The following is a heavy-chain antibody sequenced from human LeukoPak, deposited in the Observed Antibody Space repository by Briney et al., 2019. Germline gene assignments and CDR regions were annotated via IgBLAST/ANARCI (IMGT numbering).Heavy chain of an antibody. V-gene: IGHV1-18*01. D-gene: IGHD3-22*01. CDR3: ARGLYYDTNGYPALQY. CDR1: GYTFTNYG. CDR2: ISAYNGNT. Sequence: ASAKVSCKPSGYTFTNYGFTWVRQAPGQGLEWMGWISAYNGNTNYARKVQDRITMTTDTSTSTAHMELRSLGSDDTAVYRCARGLYYDTNGYPALQYWGQGTLVTVSS. J-gene: IGHJ4*02.